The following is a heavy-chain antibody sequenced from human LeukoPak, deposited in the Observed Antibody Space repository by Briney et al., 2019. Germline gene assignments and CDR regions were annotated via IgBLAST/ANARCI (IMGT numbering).Heavy chain of an antibody. J-gene: IGHJ6*04. V-gene: IGHV1-24*01. CDR1: GYTLTELS. CDR2: FDPEDGET. D-gene: IGHD6-13*01. CDR3: ATDKPSAAGTGYYGMDV. Sequence: ASVKVSCKVSGYTLTELSMHWVRQAPGKGLEWMGGFDPEDGETIYAQKFQGRVTMTEDTSTDTAYMELSSPRSEDTAVYYCATDKPSAAGTGYYGMDVWGKGTTVTVSS.